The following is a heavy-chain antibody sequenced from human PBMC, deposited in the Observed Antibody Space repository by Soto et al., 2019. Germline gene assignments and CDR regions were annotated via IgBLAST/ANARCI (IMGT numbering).Heavy chain of an antibody. CDR2: INDYGTTI. CDR1: GFNLGRYW. Sequence: GVSLRLSCSASGFNLGRYWRHWVRQAPGKGLVWVSRINDYGTTINYAESVEGRFTISRDDAKSEVYLQMNNLRAEDTAVYYCARGGLEPFDYWGQGALVTVYS. V-gene: IGHV3-74*01. CDR3: ARGGLEPFDY. D-gene: IGHD1-1*01. J-gene: IGHJ4*02.